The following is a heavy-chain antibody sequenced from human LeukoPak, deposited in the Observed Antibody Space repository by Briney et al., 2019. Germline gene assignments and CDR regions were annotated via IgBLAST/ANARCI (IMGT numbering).Heavy chain of an antibody. J-gene: IGHJ5*02. Sequence: EASVKVSCKASGYTFTSYGISWGRQAPGQGLEWMGWISAYNGNTNYAQKLQGRVTMTTDTSTSTAYMELRSLRSDDTAVYYCARDGVNRIVATRYNWFDPWGQGTLVTVSS. CDR3: ARDGVNRIVATRYNWFDP. CDR2: ISAYNGNT. D-gene: IGHD5-12*01. V-gene: IGHV1-18*01. CDR1: GYTFTSYG.